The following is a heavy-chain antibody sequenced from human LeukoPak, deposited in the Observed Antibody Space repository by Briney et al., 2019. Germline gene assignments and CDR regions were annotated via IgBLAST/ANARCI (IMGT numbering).Heavy chain of an antibody. CDR2: IYPGDSDT. CDR3: AKGGSGSYRYNWFDP. Sequence: GESLKISCKGSGYSFTSYWIGWVRQMPGKGLEWMGIIYPGDSDTRYSPSFQGQVTISADKSINTAYLQWSSLKASDTAMYYCAKGGSGSYRYNWFDPWGQGTLVTVSS. D-gene: IGHD3-10*01. CDR1: GYSFTSYW. J-gene: IGHJ5*02. V-gene: IGHV5-51*01.